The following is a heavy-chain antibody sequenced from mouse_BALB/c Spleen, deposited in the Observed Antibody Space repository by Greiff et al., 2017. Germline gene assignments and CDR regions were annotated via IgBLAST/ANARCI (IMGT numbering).Heavy chain of an antibody. Sequence: DVKLQESGPSLVKPSQTLSLTCSVTGDSITSGYWNWIRKFPGNKLEYMGYISYSGSTYYNPSLKSRISITRDTSKNQYYLQLNSVTTEDTATYYCARKKYGNYGGAMDYWGQGTSVTVSS. D-gene: IGHD2-10*02. J-gene: IGHJ4*01. CDR3: ARKKYGNYGGAMDY. V-gene: IGHV3-8*02. CDR1: GDSITSGY. CDR2: ISYSGST.